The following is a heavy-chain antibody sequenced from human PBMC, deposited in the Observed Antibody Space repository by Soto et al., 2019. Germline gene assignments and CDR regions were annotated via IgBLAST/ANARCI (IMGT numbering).Heavy chain of an antibody. Sequence: SETLSLTCTVSGFSISSGYYWVWIRQPPGKGLEWIGSISHTGSTYYNPSLKSRVTISVDTSKNQFSLRLRSVTAADTAVYYCARGCSSTNCYIPDYWGQGALVTVSS. J-gene: IGHJ4*02. CDR2: ISHTGST. V-gene: IGHV4-38-2*02. CDR1: GFSISSGYY. D-gene: IGHD2-2*02. CDR3: ARGCSSTNCYIPDY.